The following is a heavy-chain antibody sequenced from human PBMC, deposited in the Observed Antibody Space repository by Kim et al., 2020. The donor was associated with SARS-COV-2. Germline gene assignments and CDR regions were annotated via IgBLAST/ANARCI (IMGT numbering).Heavy chain of an antibody. V-gene: IGHV3-23*01. CDR3: AKAAYDYDSSGSTYYFDY. Sequence: GGVTISRDNSKNTLYLQMNRLRAEDTAVYYCAKAAYDYDSSGSTYYFDYWGQGTLVTVSS. J-gene: IGHJ4*02. D-gene: IGHD3-22*01.